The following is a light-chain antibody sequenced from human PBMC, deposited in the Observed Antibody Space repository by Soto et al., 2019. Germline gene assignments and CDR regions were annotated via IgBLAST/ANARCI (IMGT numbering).Light chain of an antibody. J-gene: IGKJ1*01. CDR2: DAS. V-gene: IGKV1-5*01. CDR3: QQYNSYRT. CDR1: QSISNW. Sequence: DIQRTQFPSTLSASVGDRVTITCRASQSISNWLAWYQQKPGKAPKLLIFDASILESGVPSRFSGSGSGTEFTLTISSLQPDDFATYYCQQYNSYRTFGQGTKVDI.